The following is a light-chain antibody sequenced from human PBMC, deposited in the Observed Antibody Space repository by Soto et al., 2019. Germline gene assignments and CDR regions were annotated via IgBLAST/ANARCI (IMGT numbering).Light chain of an antibody. Sequence: EIVLTQSPATLSLSPGERATLSCRASQSVSSFLAWYQQKPGQAPRLLIHDASNRATGIPARFSGSGSGTDFTLSISSLEPEDFAVYYCHQPSNWPQLTFGGGTKVEI. V-gene: IGKV3-11*01. CDR1: QSVSSF. CDR2: DAS. J-gene: IGKJ4*01. CDR3: HQPSNWPQLT.